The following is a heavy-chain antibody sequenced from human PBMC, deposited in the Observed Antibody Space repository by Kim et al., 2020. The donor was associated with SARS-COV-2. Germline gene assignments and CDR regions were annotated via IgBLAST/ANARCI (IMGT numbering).Heavy chain of an antibody. J-gene: IGHJ4*02. V-gene: IGHV3-74*01. Sequence: STAYAESAKGRFTISRDNAKNALYLQMNSLRAEDTAVYYCSRGGNGPLDYWGQGTLVTVSS. D-gene: IGHD1-1*01. CDR3: SRGGNGPLDY. CDR2: ST.